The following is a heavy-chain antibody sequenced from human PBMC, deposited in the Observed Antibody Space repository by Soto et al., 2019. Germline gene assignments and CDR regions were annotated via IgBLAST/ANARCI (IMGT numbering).Heavy chain of an antibody. CDR3: ARGRETYYYDSSGYSPLGY. CDR1: GGTFSSYA. J-gene: IGHJ4*02. CDR2: IIPIFGTA. V-gene: IGHV1-69*13. D-gene: IGHD3-22*01. Sequence: GASVKVSCKASGGTFSSYAISWVRQAPGQGLEWMGGIIPIFGTANYAQKFQGRVTITADESTSTAYMELGSLRSEDTAVYYCARGRETYYYDSSGYSPLGYWGQGTLVTVSS.